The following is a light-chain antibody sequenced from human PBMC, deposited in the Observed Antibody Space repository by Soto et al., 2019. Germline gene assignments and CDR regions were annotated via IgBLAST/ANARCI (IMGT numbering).Light chain of an antibody. CDR2: GAS. Sequence: EIVMTQSPATLSVSPGESATLTCRASQSINRDLAWYVQKPGQAPRRVVYGASTWATSVPPRFTGSGSGTEFTLTISGLQSEDFAVYYCQQYKSWPITFGQGTRLENK. V-gene: IGKV3D-15*01. CDR1: QSINRD. J-gene: IGKJ5*01. CDR3: QQYKSWPIT.